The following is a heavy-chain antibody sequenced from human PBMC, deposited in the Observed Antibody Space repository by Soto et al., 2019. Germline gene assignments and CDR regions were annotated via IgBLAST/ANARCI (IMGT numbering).Heavy chain of an antibody. CDR1: GGTFSSYT. Sequence: GASVKVSCKASGGTFSSYTISWVRQAPGQGLEWMGRIIPILGIANYAQKFQGRVTITADKSTSTAYMELSSLRSEDTAVYYCARSPREYCSGGSCYRVGWFDPWGQGTLVTVSS. J-gene: IGHJ5*02. V-gene: IGHV1-69*02. CDR2: IIPILGIA. D-gene: IGHD2-15*01. CDR3: ARSPREYCSGGSCYRVGWFDP.